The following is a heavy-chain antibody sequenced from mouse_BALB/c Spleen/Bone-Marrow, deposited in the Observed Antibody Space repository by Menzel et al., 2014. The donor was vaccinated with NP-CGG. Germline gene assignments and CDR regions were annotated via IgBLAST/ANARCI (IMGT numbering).Heavy chain of an antibody. CDR1: GYTFTSYD. J-gene: IGHJ4*01. CDR3: TRGGYGNYVGYAMDY. Sequence: QVQLQHSGPELVKPGALVKISCKASGYTFTSYDINWVKQRPGQGLEWIGWIYPGDGNTKYNEKFKGKATLTADKSSSTAYMQLSSLTSENSAVYFCTRGGYGNYVGYAMDYWGQGTSVTVSS. CDR2: IYPGDGNT. V-gene: IGHV1S56*01. D-gene: IGHD2-10*02.